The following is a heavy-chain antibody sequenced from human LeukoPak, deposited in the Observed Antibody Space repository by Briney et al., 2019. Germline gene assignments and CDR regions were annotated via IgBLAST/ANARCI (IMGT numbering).Heavy chain of an antibody. Sequence: GESLKISCKASGYSFTSYWIGWVRQTPGKGLEWMGIIYPGDSETRYSPSFQGQVTISVDKSINTAYLQWSSLKASDTAMYYCARQKDYYGSSGYYLNWFDPWGQGSLVTVSS. J-gene: IGHJ5*02. CDR1: GYSFTSYW. CDR3: ARQKDYYGSSGYYLNWFDP. V-gene: IGHV5-51*01. D-gene: IGHD3-22*01. CDR2: IYPGDSET.